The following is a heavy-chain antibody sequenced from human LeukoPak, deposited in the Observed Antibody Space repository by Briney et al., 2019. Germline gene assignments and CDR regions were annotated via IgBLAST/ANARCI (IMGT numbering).Heavy chain of an antibody. CDR2: IYYSGST. Sequence: SETLSLTCTVSGGSISSHYWSWIRQPPGKGLEWIGYIYYSGSTNYNPSLKSRVTISVDKSKNQFSLKLSSVTAADTAVFYCAREVVVVVAAPSYYSFYSLVVWGKGTTFTVSS. CDR3: AREVVVVVAAPSYYSFYSLVV. D-gene: IGHD2-15*01. V-gene: IGHV4-59*11. CDR1: GGSISSHY. J-gene: IGHJ6*03.